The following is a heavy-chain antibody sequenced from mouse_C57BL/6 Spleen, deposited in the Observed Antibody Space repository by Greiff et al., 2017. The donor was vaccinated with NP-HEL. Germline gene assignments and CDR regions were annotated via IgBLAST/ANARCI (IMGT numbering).Heavy chain of an antibody. D-gene: IGHD4-1*01. CDR1: GFTFSNYW. CDR3: TGGTGTGNFDY. V-gene: IGHV6-3*01. CDR2: IRLKSDNYAT. Sequence: EVHLVESGGGLVQPGGSMKLSCVASGFTFSNYWMNWVRQSPEKGLEWVAQIRLKSDNYATHYAESVKGRFTISRDDSKSSVYLQMNNLRAEDTGIYYCTGGTGTGNFDYWGQGTTLTVSS. J-gene: IGHJ2*01.